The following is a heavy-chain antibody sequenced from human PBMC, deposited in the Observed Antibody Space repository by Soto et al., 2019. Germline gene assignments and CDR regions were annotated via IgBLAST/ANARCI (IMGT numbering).Heavy chain of an antibody. CDR3: ATTRAVSYYDSLNYFFDY. CDR1: GGSVSSGDYY. Sequence: SETLSLTCSVSGGSVSSGDYYWSWIRQHPGKGLEWIGYIHYSGNTYYNPSLNSRVSMSVDTSKSHFSLKLSSVTAADMAVYFCATTRAVSYYDSLNYFFDYWGQGSMVTVCS. CDR2: IHYSGNT. D-gene: IGHD3-22*01. V-gene: IGHV4-31*02. J-gene: IGHJ4*02.